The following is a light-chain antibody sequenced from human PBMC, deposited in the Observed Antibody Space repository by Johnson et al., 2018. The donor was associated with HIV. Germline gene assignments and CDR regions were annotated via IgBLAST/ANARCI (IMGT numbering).Light chain of an antibody. J-gene: IGLJ1*01. CDR1: SSNIGRNY. CDR3: GTWDSTLSAGGV. V-gene: IGLV1-51*02. Sequence: QSVLTQPPSVSAAPGQMVTISCSGSSSNIGRNYVSWYQQLPGTAPKLLIYQNTWRPSWIPDRFSGSTSGTSATLGITGLQTGDEADYCCGTWDSTLSAGGVFGTGTKVTVL. CDR2: QNT.